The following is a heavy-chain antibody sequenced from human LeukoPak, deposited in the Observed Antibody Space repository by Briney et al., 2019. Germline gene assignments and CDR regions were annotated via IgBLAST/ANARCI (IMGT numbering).Heavy chain of an antibody. CDR2: ISGSGGST. V-gene: IGHV3-23*01. D-gene: IGHD2-15*01. Sequence: GGSLRLSCAASGFTFSSYAMSWVRQAPGKGLEWGSGISGSGGSTYYADSVKGRFTISRDNSKNTLYLQMNSLRAEDTAVYYCAKAAGGYCSGGSCYYFHYWGQGTLVTVSS. CDR3: AKAAGGYCSGGSCYYFHY. CDR1: GFTFSSYA. J-gene: IGHJ4*02.